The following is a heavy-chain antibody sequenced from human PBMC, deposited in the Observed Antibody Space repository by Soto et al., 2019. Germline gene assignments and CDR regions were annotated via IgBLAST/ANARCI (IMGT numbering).Heavy chain of an antibody. CDR2: INHSGST. J-gene: IGHJ4*02. Sequence: SETLSLTCAVYGGSFSGYYWSWIRQPPGKGLEWIGEINHSGSTNYNPSLKSRVTISVDTSKNQFSLKLSSVTAADTAVYYCARARPLGDIVVVNATDYYFEYWGQGTLVTVSS. V-gene: IGHV4-34*01. CDR1: GGSFSGYY. CDR3: ARARPLGDIVVVNATDYYFEY. D-gene: IGHD2-21*01.